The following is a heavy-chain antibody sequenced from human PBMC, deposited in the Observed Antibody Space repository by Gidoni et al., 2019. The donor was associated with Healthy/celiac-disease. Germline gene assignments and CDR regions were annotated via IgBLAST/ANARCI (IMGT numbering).Heavy chain of an antibody. J-gene: IGHJ4*02. CDR3: AGGPGYYYDSSGTHLVY. D-gene: IGHD3-22*01. Sequence: QVQLVESGGGVGQPGRSLSVSCAAQGSNFISYGLHWVRQAPGTGLEWVAVISDDVSNKYYADSVKGRFTISRDKSTNTLYLQMNSLRAEDTAVYYCAGGPGYYYDSSGTHLVYCGQGTLVTVSS. CDR1: GSNFISYG. CDR2: ISDDVSNK. V-gene: IGHV3-30*03.